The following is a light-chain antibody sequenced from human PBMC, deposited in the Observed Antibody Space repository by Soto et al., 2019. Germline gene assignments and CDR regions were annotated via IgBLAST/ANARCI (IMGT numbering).Light chain of an antibody. Sequence: EIVITQSPATLSVSPGERATLSCRASQSVSSNLAWYQQKPGQAPRLLIYGASTRATGIPARISGSGSGTEFTLTITSLQSEDFAVYYCQQYNNWPPWTFGQGTKGDIK. CDR1: QSVSSN. V-gene: IGKV3-15*01. CDR3: QQYNNWPPWT. CDR2: GAS. J-gene: IGKJ1*01.